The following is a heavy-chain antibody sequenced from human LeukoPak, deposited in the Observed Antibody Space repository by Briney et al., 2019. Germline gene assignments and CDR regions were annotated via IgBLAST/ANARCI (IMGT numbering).Heavy chain of an antibody. Sequence: SVKLSCKASGGSYRRYSITWVRQAPGQGLEWMGGIVPPLGTANYAQKFQGRVTITTAEATNTAYMALTRLTSEDAAVYYCTTYGSNIAEYFEHWGQGTLVSVSS. CDR2: IVPPLGTA. V-gene: IGHV1-69*16. D-gene: IGHD4-23*01. J-gene: IGHJ1*01. CDR3: TTYGSNIAEYFEH. CDR1: GGSYRRYS.